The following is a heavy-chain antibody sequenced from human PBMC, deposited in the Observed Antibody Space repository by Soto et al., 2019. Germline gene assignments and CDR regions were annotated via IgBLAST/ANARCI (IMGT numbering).Heavy chain of an antibody. V-gene: IGHV3-7*01. CDR3: ARVAYSSGWNEREDFDY. CDR1: GFTFSSYW. CDR2: IKQDGSEK. D-gene: IGHD6-19*01. J-gene: IGHJ4*02. Sequence: GGSLRLSCAASGFTFSSYWMSWVRQAPGKGLEWVANIKQDGSEKYYVDSVKGRFTISRDNAKNSLYLQMNSLRAEDTAVYYCARVAYSSGWNEREDFDYWGQGTLVTVSS.